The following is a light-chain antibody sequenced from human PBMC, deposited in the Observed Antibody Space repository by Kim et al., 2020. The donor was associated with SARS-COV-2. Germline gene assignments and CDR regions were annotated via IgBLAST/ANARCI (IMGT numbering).Light chain of an antibody. Sequence: DIQMTQSPSTLSASVGDRVTITCRASQSISIWLAWYQQKPGTAPKLLIYKASTLGSGAPSRFSGSGSGTEFTLAISSLQPDDFATYYCQQYITYPYTFRQGTKLEI. CDR2: KAS. CDR3: QQYITYPYT. V-gene: IGKV1-5*03. J-gene: IGKJ2*01. CDR1: QSISIW.